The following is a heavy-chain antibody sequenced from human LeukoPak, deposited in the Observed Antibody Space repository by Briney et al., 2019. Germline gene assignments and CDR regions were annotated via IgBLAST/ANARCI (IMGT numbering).Heavy chain of an antibody. CDR2: IYYSGST. Sequence: SETLSLTCTVSGGSNSLYYWSWIRQPPGKGLEWIGYIYYSGSTNYNPSLKSRVTISVDTSKNQFSLKLSSVTAADTAVYYCARQGYDILTGYYLSSHPYFDYWGQGTLVTVSS. V-gene: IGHV4-59*08. D-gene: IGHD3-9*01. CDR3: ARQGYDILTGYYLSSHPYFDY. J-gene: IGHJ4*02. CDR1: GGSNSLYY.